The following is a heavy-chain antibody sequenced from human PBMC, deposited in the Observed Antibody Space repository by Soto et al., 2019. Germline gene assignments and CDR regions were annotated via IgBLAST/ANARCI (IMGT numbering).Heavy chain of an antibody. V-gene: IGHV1-2*02. CDR3: ARERAMADHYYYYGMDV. D-gene: IGHD5-18*01. CDR2: INPNSGGT. J-gene: IGHJ6*02. CDR1: GYTFTGYY. Sequence: ASVKVSCKASGYTFTGYYMHWVRQAPGQGLEWMGWINPNSGGTNYAQKFQGRVTMTRDTSISTAYMELSRLRSDDTAVYYCARERAMADHYYYYGMDVWGQGTTVTVSS.